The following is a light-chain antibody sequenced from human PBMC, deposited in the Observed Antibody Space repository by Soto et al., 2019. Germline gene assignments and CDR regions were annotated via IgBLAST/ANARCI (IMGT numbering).Light chain of an antibody. J-gene: IGLJ2*01. CDR1: SSDVGGYNY. CDR2: EVS. Sequence: QSALTQPASVSGSPGQSITISCTGTSSDVGGYNYVSWYQQHPGKAPKLMIFEVSNRPSGVSNRFSDSKSGNTASLTISGLQAEDEADYYCSSYTGSSTLVVFGGGTKVTVL. V-gene: IGLV2-14*01. CDR3: SSYTGSSTLVV.